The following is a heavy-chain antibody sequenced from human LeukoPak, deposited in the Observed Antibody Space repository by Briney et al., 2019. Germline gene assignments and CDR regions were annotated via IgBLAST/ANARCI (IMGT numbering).Heavy chain of an antibody. CDR2: ISSKGGST. Sequence: PGGSRRLSCAASGFTFSRYTMHWARQAPGKGLEYVSGISSKGGSTYYASSVKGRFTISRDNSKNTLYLQMGSLRAEDMAVYYCAREDYGTGKFDYWGQGTLVTVSS. D-gene: IGHD4-17*01. V-gene: IGHV3-64*01. J-gene: IGHJ4*02. CDR1: GFTFSRYT. CDR3: AREDYGTGKFDY.